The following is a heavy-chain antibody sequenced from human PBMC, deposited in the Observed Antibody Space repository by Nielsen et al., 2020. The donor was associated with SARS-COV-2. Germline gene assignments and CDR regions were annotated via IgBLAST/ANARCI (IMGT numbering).Heavy chain of an antibody. Sequence: GESLKISCAASGFTFSASWMAWVRQAPGKGLEWLSNIRPDGTGANYVDSVKGRFTISRDNAKNLLYLQMGSLRADDTAVYYCAKHPNYYGSGRYYKGDWFDPWGQGTLVTVSS. D-gene: IGHD3-10*01. J-gene: IGHJ5*02. CDR3: AKHPNYYGSGRYYKGDWFDP. CDR1: GFTFSASW. V-gene: IGHV3-7*03. CDR2: IRPDGTGA.